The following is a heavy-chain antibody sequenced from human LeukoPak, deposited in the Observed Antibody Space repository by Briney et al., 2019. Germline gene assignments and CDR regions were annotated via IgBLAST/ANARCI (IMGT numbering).Heavy chain of an antibody. Sequence: PGGSLRLSCAASGFAFSSYTMNWVRHAPGKGLEWVSSISGSTNYIYFADSVKGRFTISRDNAKNSLYLQMNSLRAEDPAVYYCARTYYYGSGSNDYWGQGTLVTVSS. CDR2: ISGSTNYI. J-gene: IGHJ4*02. CDR3: ARTYYYGSGSNDY. D-gene: IGHD3-10*01. CDR1: GFAFSSYT. V-gene: IGHV3-21*01.